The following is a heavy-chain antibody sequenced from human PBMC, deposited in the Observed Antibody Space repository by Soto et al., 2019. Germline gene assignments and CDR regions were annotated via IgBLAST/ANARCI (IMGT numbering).Heavy chain of an antibody. D-gene: IGHD3-22*01. CDR1: GGTFSSYT. J-gene: IGHJ4*02. Sequence: QVHLVQSGAEVKKPGSSVKVSCKASGGTFSSYTISWVRQAPGQGLEWMGRIIPILGIANYAQKFQGRVTISADTSTSIAYMELSILRSEDTPLFDCATLTYYYGSSPFVYWGQGTLVTVSS. V-gene: IGHV1-69*02. CDR2: IIPILGIA. CDR3: ATLTYYYGSSPFVY.